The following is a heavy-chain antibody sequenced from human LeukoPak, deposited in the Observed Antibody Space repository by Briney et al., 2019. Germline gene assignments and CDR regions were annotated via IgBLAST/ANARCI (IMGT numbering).Heavy chain of an antibody. CDR2: INHRGST. V-gene: IGHV4-34*01. CDR1: GGSFSGQY. Sequence: SETLSPTCAVFGGSFSGQYWSWIRQPPGKGLEWIGEINHRGSTTYNPSLKSRVTISVDTSKSQFSLKVRSLTAADTAVYYCARDRYSNSFYYYYAMDVWGQGTTVTVSS. D-gene: IGHD4-11*01. J-gene: IGHJ6*02. CDR3: ARDRYSNSFYYYYAMDV.